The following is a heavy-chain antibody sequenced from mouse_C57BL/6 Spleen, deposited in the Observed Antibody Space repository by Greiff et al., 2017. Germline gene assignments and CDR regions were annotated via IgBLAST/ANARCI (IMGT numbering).Heavy chain of an antibody. J-gene: IGHJ3*01. D-gene: IGHD1-1*01. CDR3: ARGDYYGSSYGFAY. Sequence: QVQLKQPGAELVKPGASVKLSCKASGYTFTSYWMQWVKQRPGRGLEWIGEIDPSDSYTNYNQKFKGKATLTVDKSTSTAYMQLSSLTSEDSAVYYYARGDYYGSSYGFAYWGQGTLVTVSA. CDR2: IDPSDSYT. V-gene: IGHV1-50*01. CDR1: GYTFTSYW.